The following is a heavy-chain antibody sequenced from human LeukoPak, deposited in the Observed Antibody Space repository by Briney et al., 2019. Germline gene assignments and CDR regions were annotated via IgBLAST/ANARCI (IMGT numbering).Heavy chain of an antibody. CDR3: ARGGSSGYVDYFDY. V-gene: IGHV3-48*04. D-gene: IGHD3-22*01. J-gene: IGHJ4*02. CDR2: ISSSSSTI. Sequence: GGSLRLSCAASEFTFSSYSMNWVRQAPGKGLEWVSYISSSSSTIYYADSVKGRFTISRDNAKNSLYLQMNSLRAEDTALYYCARGGSSGYVDYFDYWGQGTLVTVSS. CDR1: EFTFSSYS.